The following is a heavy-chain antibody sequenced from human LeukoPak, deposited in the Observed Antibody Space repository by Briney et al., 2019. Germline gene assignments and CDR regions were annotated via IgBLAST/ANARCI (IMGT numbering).Heavy chain of an antibody. V-gene: IGHV4-34*01. D-gene: IGHD1-20*01. CDR1: GGSFSGYY. CDR2: INHSGST. Sequence: NPSETLSLTCAVYGGSFSGYYWSWIRQPPGKGLEWIGEINHSGSTNYNPSLKSRVTISVDTSKNQFSLKLSSVTAADTAVYYCARGPNWTGMDVWGQGTTVTVSS. J-gene: IGHJ6*02. CDR3: ARGPNWTGMDV.